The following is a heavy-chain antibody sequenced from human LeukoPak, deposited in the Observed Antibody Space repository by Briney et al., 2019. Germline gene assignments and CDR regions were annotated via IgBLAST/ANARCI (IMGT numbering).Heavy chain of an antibody. D-gene: IGHD3-22*01. V-gene: IGHV3-48*03. J-gene: IGHJ5*01. CDR2: ISHTGDI. CDR3: ARSSGSYRPFDS. Sequence: PGGSLRLSCAASGFIFSNFEMNWVRQAPGKGLEWVSHISHTGDIKYADPVKGRFTISRDNSKNSQYLQMTSLRAEDTAVYYCARSSGSYRPFDSWGQGILVT. CDR1: GFIFSNFE.